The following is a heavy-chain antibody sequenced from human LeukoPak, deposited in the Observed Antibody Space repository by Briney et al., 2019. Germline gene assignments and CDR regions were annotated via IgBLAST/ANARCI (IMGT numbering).Heavy chain of an antibody. Sequence: GGSLRLSCAASGFTFSSYSMNWVRQAPGKGLEWVSSISSSSSYIYYADSVKGRFTISRDNAKNSLYLQMNSLRAEDTAVYYCARDSLYCSGGSCYRNWFDPWGQGTLVTVSS. J-gene: IGHJ5*02. D-gene: IGHD2-15*01. V-gene: IGHV3-21*01. CDR1: GFTFSSYS. CDR3: ARDSLYCSGGSCYRNWFDP. CDR2: ISSSSSYI.